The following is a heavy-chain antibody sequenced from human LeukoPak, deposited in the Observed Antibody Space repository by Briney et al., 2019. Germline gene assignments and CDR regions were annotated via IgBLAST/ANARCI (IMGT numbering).Heavy chain of an antibody. CDR1: GGSISGYF. V-gene: IGHV4-59*08. J-gene: IGHJ6*02. CDR2: IYDSGST. D-gene: IGHD1-1*01. Sequence: SETLSLTCTVSGGSISGYFWSWIRQPPGKGLEWIGYIYDSGSTNYSPSLKSRVTISVDTSKNQFSLKLSSVTAADTAVYYCARQQGTGYYGMDVWGQGTTVTVSS. CDR3: ARQQGTGYYGMDV.